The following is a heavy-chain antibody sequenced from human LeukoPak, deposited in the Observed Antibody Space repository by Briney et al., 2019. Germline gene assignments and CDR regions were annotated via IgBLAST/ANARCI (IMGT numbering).Heavy chain of an antibody. V-gene: IGHV4-4*07. J-gene: IGHJ5*02. CDR2: IYTSGST. D-gene: IGHD3-9*01. Sequence: PSETPSLTCTVSGGSISSYYWSWIRQPAGKGLEWIGRIYTSGSTNYNPSLKSRVTMSVDTSKNQFSLKLSSVTAADTAVYYCARVLRGYDILTGYSEENWFDPWGQGTLVTVSS. CDR3: ARVLRGYDILTGYSEENWFDP. CDR1: GGSISSYY.